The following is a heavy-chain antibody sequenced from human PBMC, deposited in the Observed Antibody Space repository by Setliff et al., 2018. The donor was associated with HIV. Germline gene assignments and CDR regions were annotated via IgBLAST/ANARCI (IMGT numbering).Heavy chain of an antibody. CDR1: GGTFVNSA. V-gene: IGHV1-69*06. D-gene: IGHD4-17*01. Sequence: ASVKVSCKASGGTFVNSAFNWVRQAPGQGLEWMGSIIPIFGTGNYAQNFQGRVTITADRSTSTSYMELRGLRSEDTAVYFCARETYFFDVTTFYSYALGVWGQGTTVTVSS. J-gene: IGHJ6*02. CDR3: ARETYFFDVTTFYSYALGV. CDR2: IIPIFGTG.